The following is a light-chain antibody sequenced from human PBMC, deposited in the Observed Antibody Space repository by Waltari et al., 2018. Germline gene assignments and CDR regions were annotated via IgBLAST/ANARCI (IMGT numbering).Light chain of an antibody. CDR3: QQYSSEST. Sequence: DIQMTQSPSTLSASVGDRVTIPCRASQSIRSWLAWYQQKPGKAPKLLIYKASTLESGVPSRFSGSGSGTEFTLTISSLQPDDFATYYCQQYSSESTFGQGTKVEIK. CDR1: QSIRSW. CDR2: KAS. V-gene: IGKV1-5*03. J-gene: IGKJ1*01.